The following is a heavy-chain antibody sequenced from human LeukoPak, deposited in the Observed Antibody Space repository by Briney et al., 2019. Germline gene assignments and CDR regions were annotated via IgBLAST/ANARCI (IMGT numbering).Heavy chain of an antibody. D-gene: IGHD3-16*01. V-gene: IGHV4-59*12. Sequence: SETLSLTCTVSGGSISSYYWNWIRQPPGKGLEYIGYIFYSGRTNYNPSLKSRVTLSVDTSKNWFSLRLTSVTAADTAVYYCARGYGRFDYWGQGTLVTVSS. J-gene: IGHJ4*02. CDR3: ARGYGRFDY. CDR1: GGSISSYY. CDR2: IFYSGRT.